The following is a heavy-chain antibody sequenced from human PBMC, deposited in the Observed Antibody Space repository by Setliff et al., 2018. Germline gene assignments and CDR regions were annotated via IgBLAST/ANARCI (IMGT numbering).Heavy chain of an antibody. CDR1: GFSFNKYW. J-gene: IGHJ6*03. Sequence: GGSLRLSCAVYGFSFNKYWMYWVRQAPGKGLEWVSRVNGDATIAHYADSVKGRFTISRDNARNALYLQMVSLRGEDTGVYFCAALDWGENFYNVDVWGKGTTVTVSS. D-gene: IGHD7-27*01. V-gene: IGHV3-74*01. CDR2: VNGDATIA. CDR3: AALDWGENFYNVDV.